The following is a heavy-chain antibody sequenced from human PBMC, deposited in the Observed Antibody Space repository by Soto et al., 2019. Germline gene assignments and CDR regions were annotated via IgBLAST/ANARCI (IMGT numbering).Heavy chain of an antibody. V-gene: IGHV3-53*01. Sequence: EVQLVESGGGLIQPGGSLRLSCAASGFTVSSNFMNWVRQAPGKGLEWVSVIYSGGSTYYADSVKGRFTISRDKSKNTQYLQMNSLRAEDTAVYYCSREGYSMDVWGQGTTVTVSS. J-gene: IGHJ6*02. CDR2: IYSGGST. CDR3: SREGYSMDV. CDR1: GFTVSSNF.